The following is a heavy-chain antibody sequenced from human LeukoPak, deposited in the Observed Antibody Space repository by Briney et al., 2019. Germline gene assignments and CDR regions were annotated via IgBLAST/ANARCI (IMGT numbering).Heavy chain of an antibody. D-gene: IGHD6-13*01. CDR1: GVSISGYY. CDR3: ARRFVGYDSSWGASDI. J-gene: IGHJ3*02. Sequence: SETLSLTCTVAGVSISGYYWSWIRQPPGKGLEWIGYIYYSGSTNYNPSLKSRVTISVDMSKNQFSLKLSSVTAADTAVYYCARRFVGYDSSWGASDIWGLGTMVTVSS. V-gene: IGHV4-59*08. CDR2: IYYSGST.